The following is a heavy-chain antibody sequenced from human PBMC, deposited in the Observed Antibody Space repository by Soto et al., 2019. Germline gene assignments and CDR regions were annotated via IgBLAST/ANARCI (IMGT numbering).Heavy chain of an antibody. J-gene: IGHJ2*01. D-gene: IGHD1-20*01. V-gene: IGHV4-59*12. Sequence: QLQLQESGPGLVKPSETLSLPCTVYDGSISSYYWSWIRQPPGKGLEWIGYVYSNGDTSFNPSLTRRVTISVDPSRNRFSLRLSSVTAAETAVYYCARRITGDPHFDLWGRGTLVTVSS. CDR3: ARRITGDPHFDL. CDR1: DGSISSYY. CDR2: VYSNGDT.